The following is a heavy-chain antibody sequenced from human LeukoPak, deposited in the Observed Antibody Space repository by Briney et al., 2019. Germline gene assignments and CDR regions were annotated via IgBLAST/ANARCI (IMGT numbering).Heavy chain of an antibody. V-gene: IGHV4-34*01. CDR1: GGSFSGYY. CDR3: ARGPLWFGGSVDY. CDR2: INHSGSI. J-gene: IGHJ4*02. Sequence: PSETLSLTCAVHGGSFSGYYWSWIRQPPGKGREWIGEINHSGSINYTPSLKSRVTISVDTSKNQFSLKLSSVTAADTAVYYCARGPLWFGGSVDYWGQGTLVTVSS. D-gene: IGHD3-10*01.